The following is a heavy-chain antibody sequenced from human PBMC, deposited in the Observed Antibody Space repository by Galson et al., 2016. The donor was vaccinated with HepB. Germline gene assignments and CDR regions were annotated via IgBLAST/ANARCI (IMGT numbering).Heavy chain of an antibody. Sequence: SVKVSCKASGYTFTDYYMHWVRQAPGQGPEWMGWINPDSGGTDYPRKFQGRVTMTRDTSISTAYLELSGLTSDDTAVYYCAKRNLLYDSGTRHDAFDVWGQGTMVTVSS. CDR3: AKRNLLYDSGTRHDAFDV. V-gene: IGHV1-2*02. CDR2: INPDSGGT. J-gene: IGHJ3*01. D-gene: IGHD3-10*01. CDR1: GYTFTDYY.